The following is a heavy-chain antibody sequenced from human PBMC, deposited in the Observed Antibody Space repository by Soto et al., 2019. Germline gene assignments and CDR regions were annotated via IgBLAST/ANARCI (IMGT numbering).Heavy chain of an antibody. D-gene: IGHD3-22*01. CDR1: GGSISSSNW. Sequence: QVQLQESGPGLVKPSGTLSLTCAVSGGSISSSNWWSWVRQPPGKGLEWIGEIYHSGSTNYNPSLESRVTISVDKSKNQFSLKLSSVTAADTAVYYCARDTEDSSGYQLRVFDYWGQGTLVTVSS. CDR3: ARDTEDSSGYQLRVFDY. V-gene: IGHV4-4*02. J-gene: IGHJ4*02. CDR2: IYHSGST.